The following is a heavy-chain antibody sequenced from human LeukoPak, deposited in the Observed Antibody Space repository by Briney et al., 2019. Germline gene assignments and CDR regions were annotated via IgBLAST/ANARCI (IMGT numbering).Heavy chain of an antibody. CDR3: ARGLRWRYCNRTSCNRIKNEY. CDR2: MNYSGCT. D-gene: IGHD2-2*01. V-gene: IGHV4-34*01. Sequence: PSVTLSLTCAVCVGSFCGSYWSWLRQPPGKGLGWFGEMNYSGCTIYNPSLKWRVNISVDKTQNRFSLKRRSVTAADTAVYYLARGLRWRYCNRTSCNRIKNEYCGQGTLGPVS. CDR1: VGSFCGSY. J-gene: IGHJ4*02.